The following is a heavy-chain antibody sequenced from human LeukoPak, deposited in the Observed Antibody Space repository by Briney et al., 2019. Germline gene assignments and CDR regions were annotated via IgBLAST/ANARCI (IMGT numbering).Heavy chain of an antibody. J-gene: IGHJ2*01. D-gene: IGHD4-17*01. CDR2: IYTSGST. Sequence: SETLSLTCSVSGGSINSGNYYWSWIRQPAGKGLEWIGRIYTSGSTNYNPSLKSRVTISVDSSKSQFSLKLSSVTAADTAVYYCARVANPPRWVTTDEDWYFDLWGRGTLVTVSS. V-gene: IGHV4-61*02. CDR1: GGSINSGNYY. CDR3: ARVANPPRWVTTDEDWYFDL.